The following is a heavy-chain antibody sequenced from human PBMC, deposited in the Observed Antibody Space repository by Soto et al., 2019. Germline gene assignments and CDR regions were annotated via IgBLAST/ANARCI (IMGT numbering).Heavy chain of an antibody. CDR2: ISSSSSYI. CDR3: ARDGDYVWGSYRWSDAFDI. D-gene: IGHD3-16*02. J-gene: IGHJ3*02. CDR1: GFTFSSYS. Sequence: GGSLGLSCAASGFTFSSYSMNWVRQAPGKGLEWVSSISSSSSYIYYADSVKGRFTISRDNAKNSLYLQMNSLRAEDTAVYYCARDGDYVWGSYRWSDAFDIWGQGTMVTVSS. V-gene: IGHV3-21*01.